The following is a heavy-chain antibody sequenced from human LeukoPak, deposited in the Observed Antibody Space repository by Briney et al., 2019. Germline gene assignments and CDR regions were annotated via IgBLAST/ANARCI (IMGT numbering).Heavy chain of an antibody. Sequence: SVKVSCKASGGTFSSYAISWVRQAPGQGLEWMGRIIPIFGTANYAQKFQGRVTITTDESTSTAYMELSSLRSEDTAVYYCARNYYDSSGYLYFWGQGTMVTVSS. CDR3: ARNYYDSSGYLYF. J-gene: IGHJ3*01. CDR2: IIPIFGTA. CDR1: GGTFSSYA. V-gene: IGHV1-69*05. D-gene: IGHD3-22*01.